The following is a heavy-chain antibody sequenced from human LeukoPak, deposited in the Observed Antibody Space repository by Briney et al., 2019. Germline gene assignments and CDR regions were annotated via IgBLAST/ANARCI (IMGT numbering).Heavy chain of an antibody. CDR3: ARDSSIAYCGGDCYSGSLFDY. D-gene: IGHD2-21*02. V-gene: IGHV3-21*01. CDR2: ISSSSSCI. Sequence: GGSLRLSCAASGFTFSSYSMNWVRQAPGKGLEGVSSISSSSSCIYYADSVKGRFTISRDNAKNSLYLQMNSLRAEDTAVYYCARDSSIAYCGGDCYSGSLFDYWGQGTLVTVSS. J-gene: IGHJ4*02. CDR1: GFTFSSYS.